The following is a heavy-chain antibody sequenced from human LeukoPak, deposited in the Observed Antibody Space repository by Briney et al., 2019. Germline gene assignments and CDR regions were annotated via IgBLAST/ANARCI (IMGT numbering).Heavy chain of an antibody. J-gene: IGHJ4*02. CDR3: ARGRSPPRGETDY. Sequence: SETLSLTCTVSGYSISSGYYWGWIRQPPGKGLEWIGSIYHSGSTYYNPSLKSRVTISVDTSKNQFSLKLSSVTAADTAVYYYARGRSPPRGETDYWGQGTLVTVSS. CDR2: IYHSGST. CDR1: GYSISSGYY. V-gene: IGHV4-38-2*02. D-gene: IGHD3-10*01.